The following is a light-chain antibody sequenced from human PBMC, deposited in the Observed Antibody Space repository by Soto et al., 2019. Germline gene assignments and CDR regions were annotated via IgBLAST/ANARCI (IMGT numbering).Light chain of an antibody. CDR1: QNIGPS. CDR3: QQYNSYAVT. Sequence: DIQMTQSPSTLSASVGDRVTITCRASQNIGPSLAWFQQKPGKAPKLLMYKASILESGVPSRFSGSGSGTEFSLTISSLQPDDFATYYCQQYNSYAVTFGQGTKLEIK. V-gene: IGKV1-5*03. CDR2: KAS. J-gene: IGKJ2*01.